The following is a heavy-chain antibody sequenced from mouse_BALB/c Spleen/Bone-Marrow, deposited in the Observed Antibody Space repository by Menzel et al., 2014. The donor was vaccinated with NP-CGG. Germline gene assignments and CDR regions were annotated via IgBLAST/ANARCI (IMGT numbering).Heavy chain of an antibody. CDR2: IDPANGNT. CDR1: GFNIKDTY. Sequence: VQLQQSGAELVKPGASLKLSCTASGFNIKDTYMHWVKQRPEQGLEWIGRIDPANGNTKYDPKFQGKATITADTSSNTAYLQLSSLTSEDTAVYYCARWGITTGFAYWGQVTLVTASA. V-gene: IGHV14-3*02. D-gene: IGHD2-4*01. J-gene: IGHJ3*01. CDR3: ARWGITTGFAY.